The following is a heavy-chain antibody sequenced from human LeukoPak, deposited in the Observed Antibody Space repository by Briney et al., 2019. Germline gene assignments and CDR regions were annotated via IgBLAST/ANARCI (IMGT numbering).Heavy chain of an antibody. D-gene: IGHD6-13*01. CDR1: GFTFSSYS. CDR3: AKRVAEESSSWYIDM. CDR2: ISGGGGHT. Sequence: PGGSLRLSCAASGFTFSSYSMSWVRQAPGKGLEWVSAISGGGGHTFYADSVKGRVTTSRDNSKNTLYLQMNNLRAEDTAVYYCAKRVAEESSSWYIDMWGQGTVVSVSS. J-gene: IGHJ3*02. V-gene: IGHV3-23*01.